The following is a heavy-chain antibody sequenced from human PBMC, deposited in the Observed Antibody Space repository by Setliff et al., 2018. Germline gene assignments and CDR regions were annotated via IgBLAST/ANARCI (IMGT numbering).Heavy chain of an antibody. CDR1: GGSFSGYY. CDR3: ATLTGDRGVDY. CDR2: INHSGST. Sequence: PSETLSLTCAVYGGSFSGYYWSWIRQPPGKGLEWIGEINHSGSTNYNPSLKSRFTISVDTSKNQFSLKLSPVTAADTAVYYCATLTGDRGVDYWGQGRLVTVSS. J-gene: IGHJ4*02. D-gene: IGHD7-27*01. V-gene: IGHV4-34*01.